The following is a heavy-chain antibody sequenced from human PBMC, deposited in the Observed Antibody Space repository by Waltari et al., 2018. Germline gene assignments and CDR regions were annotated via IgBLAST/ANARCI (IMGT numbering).Heavy chain of an antibody. CDR3: ARGQIVGNY. V-gene: IGHV4-38-2*01. J-gene: IGHJ4*02. Sequence: QVQLQESGPGLVKPSETLSLTCAVSGYSISSGYYWGWIRQPPGKGLEWIGSIYHSGSTYYNPSLKSRVTISVDTSKNQFSLKLSSVTAADTAVYYCARGQIVGNYWGQGTLVTVSS. CDR1: GYSISSGYY. D-gene: IGHD2-21*01. CDR2: IYHSGST.